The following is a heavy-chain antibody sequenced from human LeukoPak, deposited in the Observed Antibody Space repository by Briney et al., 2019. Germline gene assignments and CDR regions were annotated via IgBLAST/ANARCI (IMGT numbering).Heavy chain of an antibody. CDR3: ARRRDLYSGSYYPFDY. D-gene: IGHD1-26*01. V-gene: IGHV5-51*01. J-gene: IGHJ4*02. CDR2: IYPGDSET. Sequence: GESLKISCKGSWNRVTNYWIGWGRQMAGKGLEWVGIIYPGDSETRYSLSFQGQVTISADKSISTAYLQWSSLKASDTAMYYCARRRDLYSGSYYPFDYWGQGTLVTVSS. CDR1: WNRVTNYW.